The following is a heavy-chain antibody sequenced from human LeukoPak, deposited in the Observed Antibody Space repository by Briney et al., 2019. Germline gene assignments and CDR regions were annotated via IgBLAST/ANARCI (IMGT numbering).Heavy chain of an antibody. D-gene: IGHD6-13*01. J-gene: IGHJ4*02. CDR1: GGSISSSSYY. CDR2: IYYSGST. Sequence: SEPLSLTCTVSGGSISSSSYYWGWIRPPPGKGLEWIGSIYYSGSTYYNPSLKSRVTISVDTSKNQFSLKLSSVTAADTAVYYCARTSGYSSSWYIDYWGQGTLVTVSS. CDR3: ARTSGYSSSWYIDY. V-gene: IGHV4-39*07.